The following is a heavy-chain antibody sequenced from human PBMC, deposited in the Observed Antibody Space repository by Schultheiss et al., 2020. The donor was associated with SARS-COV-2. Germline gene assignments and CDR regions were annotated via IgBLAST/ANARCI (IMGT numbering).Heavy chain of an antibody. CDR3: ARGGYSGYH. CDR2: ISGDGTSS. V-gene: IGHV3-74*01. CDR1: GFTFKNYW. D-gene: IGHD5-12*01. J-gene: IGHJ5*02. Sequence: GGSLRLSCAASGFTFKNYWMSWVRQPPGKGLMWTSHISGDGTSSSYADSVKGRFTISRDNAKNSLYLQMNSLRDEDTAVYYCARGGYSGYHWGQGTLVTVSS.